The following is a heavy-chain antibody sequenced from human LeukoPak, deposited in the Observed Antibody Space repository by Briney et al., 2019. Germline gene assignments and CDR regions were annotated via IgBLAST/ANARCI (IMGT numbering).Heavy chain of an antibody. V-gene: IGHV3-30*02. Sequence: PGGSLRLSCAASGVTFSSYGMHWVRQAPGKGLEWVTFIQSDGSHKYYADSVKGRFTISRDNSKNTLYLQMNSLRAEDTAVYYCANGKYYFDNSGYPLWGQGTLVTVSS. CDR1: GVTFSSYG. CDR3: ANGKYYFDNSGYPL. D-gene: IGHD3-22*01. CDR2: IQSDGSHK. J-gene: IGHJ4*02.